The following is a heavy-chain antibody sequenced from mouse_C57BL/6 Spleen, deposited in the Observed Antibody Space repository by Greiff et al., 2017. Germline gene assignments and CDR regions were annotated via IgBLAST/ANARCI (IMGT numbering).Heavy chain of an antibody. Sequence: VQLQQSGAELVKPGASVKISCKASGYAFSSYWMNWVKQRPGKGLEWIGQIYPGDGDTNYNGKFKGKATLTADKSSSTAYMQLSSLTSEDSAVYFCARSGSYDAMDYWGQGTSVTVSS. D-gene: IGHD6-1*01. CDR1: GYAFSSYW. J-gene: IGHJ4*01. CDR3: ARSGSYDAMDY. V-gene: IGHV1-80*01. CDR2: IYPGDGDT.